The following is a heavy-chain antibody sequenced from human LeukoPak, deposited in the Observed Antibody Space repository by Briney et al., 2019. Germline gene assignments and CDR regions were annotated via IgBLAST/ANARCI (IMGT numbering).Heavy chain of an antibody. CDR3: ARDFEGSGHIDY. Sequence: ASVKVSCKAFGYTFTSNYMHWVRQAPGQGPEWMGVVSPSGGSTTYAQKFQGRVTLTRDMSTSTDYLELSSLRSEDTAVYYCARDFEGSGHIDYWGQGTLVTVSS. D-gene: IGHD6-19*01. J-gene: IGHJ4*02. CDR1: GYTFTSNY. CDR2: VSPSGGST. V-gene: IGHV1-46*01.